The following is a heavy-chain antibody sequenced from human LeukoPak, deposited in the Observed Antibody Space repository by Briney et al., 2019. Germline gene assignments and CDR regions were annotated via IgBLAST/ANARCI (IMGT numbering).Heavy chain of an antibody. J-gene: IGHJ4*02. Sequence: ASVKVSCKASGYTFTGYYLHWVRQAPGQGLEWMGWINPNSGGTNYAQKFQGWVTMTRDTSISTAYMELSSLRSEDTAVYYCARVGIRTGEPGSRSDPYFDYWGQGTLVTVSS. D-gene: IGHD7-27*01. CDR2: INPNSGGT. CDR3: ARVGIRTGEPGSRSDPYFDY. CDR1: GYTFTGYY. V-gene: IGHV1-2*04.